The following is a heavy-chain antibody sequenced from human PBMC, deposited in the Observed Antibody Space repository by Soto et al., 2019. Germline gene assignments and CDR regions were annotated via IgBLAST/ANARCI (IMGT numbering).Heavy chain of an antibody. Sequence: ASVKVSYKASGYTFTSYGISWVRQAPGQGLEWMGWISAYNGNTNYAQKLQGRVTMTTDTSTSTAYMELRSLRSDDTAVYYCAISSSGWSHAFDIWGQGTMVTVSS. CDR1: GYTFTSYG. J-gene: IGHJ3*02. D-gene: IGHD6-19*01. CDR2: ISAYNGNT. V-gene: IGHV1-18*01. CDR3: AISSSGWSHAFDI.